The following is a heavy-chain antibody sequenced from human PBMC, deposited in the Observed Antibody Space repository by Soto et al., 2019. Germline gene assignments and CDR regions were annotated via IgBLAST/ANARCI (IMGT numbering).Heavy chain of an antibody. V-gene: IGHV1-69*13. D-gene: IGHD3-22*01. CDR1: GGTFSSYA. J-gene: IGHJ5*02. CDR2: IIPIFGTA. CDR3: ARGNDGNYYDSSGNKGALFDP. Sequence: SVKVSCKASGGTFSSYAISWVRQAPGQGLEWMGGIIPIFGTANYAQKFQGRVTITADESTSTAYMELSSLRSEDTAVYYCARGNDGNYYDSSGNKGALFDPWGKGTLVTVSS.